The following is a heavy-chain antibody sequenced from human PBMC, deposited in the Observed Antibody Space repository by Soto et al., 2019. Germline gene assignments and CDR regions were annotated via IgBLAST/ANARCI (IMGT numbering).Heavy chain of an antibody. CDR2: ISYDGSNK. CDR1: GFTFSSYA. V-gene: IGHV3-30-3*01. D-gene: IGHD4-17*01. J-gene: IGHJ4*02. CDR3: ARDRRWLDY. Sequence: GGSLRLSCAASGFTFSSYAMHWVSQAPGKGLEWVAVISYDGSNKYYADSVKGRFTISRDNSKNTLYLQMNSLRAEDTAVYYCARDRRWLDYWGQGTLVTVS.